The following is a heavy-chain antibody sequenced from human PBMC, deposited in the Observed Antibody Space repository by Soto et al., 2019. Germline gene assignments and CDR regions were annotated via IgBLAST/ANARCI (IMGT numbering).Heavy chain of an antibody. CDR3: ARAGGRTCGDYGSWFDP. CDR2: IYSGGST. J-gene: IGHJ5*02. D-gene: IGHD4-17*01. CDR1: GFTVSSNY. V-gene: IGHV3-66*01. Sequence: EVQLVESGGGLVQPGGSLRLSCAASGFTVSSNYMSWVRQAPGKGLEWVSVIYSGGSTYYADSVKGGFTISRDNCKNTLYLQMNSLRDDDTAVYCCARAGGRTCGDYGSWFDPWGQGTLVPVSS.